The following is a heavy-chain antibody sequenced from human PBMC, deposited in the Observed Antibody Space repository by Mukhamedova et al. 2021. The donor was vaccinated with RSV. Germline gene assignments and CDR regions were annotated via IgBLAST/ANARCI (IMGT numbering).Heavy chain of an antibody. Sequence: GGGLEWIGRIYSSGITSGSTNFNPSLKSRVTLSVDTSKQQFSLKLTSVTAADTAVYYCSRVRTYYDSSSYYKALDSWGQGTLVSV. D-gene: IGHD3-22*01. CDR3: SRVRTYYDSSSYYKALDS. CDR2: IYSSGITSGST. J-gene: IGHJ4*02. V-gene: IGHV4-4*07.